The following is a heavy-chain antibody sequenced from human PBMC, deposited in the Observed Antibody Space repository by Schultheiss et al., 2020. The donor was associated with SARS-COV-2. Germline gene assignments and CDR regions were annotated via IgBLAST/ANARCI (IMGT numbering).Heavy chain of an antibody. Sequence: GGSLRLSCAASGFTFSSSAMHWVRQAPGKGLEWMAAISYAGSNEYYADSVKGRFTISRYNSKNTLYLLMSSLRAEDTAVYYCAREVYYDSSGYYYFYYYYGMDVWGQGTTVTVSS. CDR1: GFTFSSSA. CDR2: ISYAGSNE. D-gene: IGHD3-22*01. V-gene: IGHV3-30-3*01. CDR3: AREVYYDSSGYYYFYYYYGMDV. J-gene: IGHJ6*02.